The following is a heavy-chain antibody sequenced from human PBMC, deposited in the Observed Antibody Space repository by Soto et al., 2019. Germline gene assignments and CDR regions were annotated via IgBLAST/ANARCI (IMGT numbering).Heavy chain of an antibody. CDR1: GGSISSGGYY. D-gene: IGHD3-3*01. CDR3: ARSRLWDDFWSGSKRYNWFDP. Sequence: SETLSLTCTVSGGSISSGGYYWSWIRQHPGKGLEWIGYIYYSGSTYYNPSLKSRVTISVDTSKNQFSLKLSSVTAADTAVYYCARSRLWDDFWSGSKRYNWFDPWGQGTLVTVSS. CDR2: IYYSGST. V-gene: IGHV4-31*03. J-gene: IGHJ5*02.